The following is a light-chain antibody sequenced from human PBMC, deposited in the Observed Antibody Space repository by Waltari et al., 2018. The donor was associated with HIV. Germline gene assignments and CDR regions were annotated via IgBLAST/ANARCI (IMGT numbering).Light chain of an antibody. CDR1: QTVLSDSTHKNY. V-gene: IGKV4-1*01. J-gene: IGKJ1*01. Sequence: DIILTQSPDTLAVSLGDRATIHCRSSQTVLSDSTHKNYLSWYQQKPGQPPKLLLYWASARESVVPARFSGSGSATDFTLTITDFQAEDAAIYFCQQYYNTPWTFGQGTRADIK. CDR3: QQYYNTPWT. CDR2: WAS.